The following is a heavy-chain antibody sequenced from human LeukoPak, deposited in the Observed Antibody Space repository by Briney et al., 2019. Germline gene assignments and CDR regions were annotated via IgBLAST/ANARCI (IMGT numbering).Heavy chain of an antibody. J-gene: IGHJ3*02. Sequence: PGRSLRLSCAASGFTFSNYGMHWVRQSPGKGLEWVAVISYDGSIEYYADSVKGRFTISRDNSKNTLYLQMNSLRAEDTALYYCAKDSWSFHDAFDIWGQGTMVTVSS. CDR2: ISYDGSIE. D-gene: IGHD2-21*01. CDR3: AKDSWSFHDAFDI. CDR1: GFTFSNYG. V-gene: IGHV3-30*18.